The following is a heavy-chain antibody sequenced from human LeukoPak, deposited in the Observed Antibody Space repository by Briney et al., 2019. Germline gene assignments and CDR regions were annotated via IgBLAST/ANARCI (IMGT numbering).Heavy chain of an antibody. V-gene: IGHV3-49*04. CDR2: IASETYGGTA. J-gene: IGHJ4*02. Sequence: PGGSLRLSCTASGFTFVDYVITWVRQAPGKGLGWVGFIASETYGGTAEYAASVKGRFTISRDDSKSIAYLQMNSLKTEDTAVYYCTRDQTPYYWGQGTLVTVSS. CDR1: GFTFVDYV. CDR3: TRDQTPYY.